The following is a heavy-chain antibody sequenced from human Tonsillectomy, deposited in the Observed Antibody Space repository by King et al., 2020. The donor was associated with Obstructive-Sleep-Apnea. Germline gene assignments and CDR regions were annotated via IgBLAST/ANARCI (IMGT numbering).Heavy chain of an antibody. CDR2: ILGNGGMS. CDR1: DFNFNAYG. V-gene: IGHV3-23*04. D-gene: IGHD5-18*01. J-gene: IGHJ3*02. Sequence: VQLVESGGGLVQPGGSLRLSCAASDFNFNAYGMNWVRQAPGKGLEGLSKILGNGGMSDYADSVRGRFTISRDNSKNTLYLQMNSLRAEDTAVYYCAKEDSFGYDALDIWGQGTMVTVSS. CDR3: AKEDSFGYDALDI.